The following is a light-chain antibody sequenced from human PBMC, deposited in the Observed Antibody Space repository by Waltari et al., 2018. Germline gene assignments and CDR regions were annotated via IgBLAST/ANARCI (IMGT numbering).Light chain of an antibody. J-gene: IGKJ1*01. V-gene: IGKV3-15*01. CDR2: GAS. CDR1: QSVSSN. Sequence: EIVMTQSPATLSVSPVERATLSCRASQSVSSNLAWYQQKPGQAPRLLSYGASTRATGIPDRFSGSGSGTEFTLTISSLQSEDFAVYYCQQYNTWPTFGQGTKVEI. CDR3: QQYNTWPT.